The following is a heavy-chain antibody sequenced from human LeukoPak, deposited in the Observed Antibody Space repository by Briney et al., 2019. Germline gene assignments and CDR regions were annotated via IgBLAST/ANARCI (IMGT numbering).Heavy chain of an antibody. CDR3: TTEQWLRYYYYYYYMDV. V-gene: IGHV3-21*01. CDR2: ISTSSSYI. Sequence: GGSLRLSCAASGFTFSSYSMNWVRQAPGKGLEWVSSISTSSSYIYYADSVKGRFTISRDNAKKSVNLQMNSLRAEDTAVYYCTTEQWLRYYYYYYYMDVWGKGTTVTVSS. D-gene: IGHD6-19*01. J-gene: IGHJ6*03. CDR1: GFTFSSYS.